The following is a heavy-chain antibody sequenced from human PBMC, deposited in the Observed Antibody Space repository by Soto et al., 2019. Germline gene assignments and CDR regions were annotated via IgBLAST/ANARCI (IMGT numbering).Heavy chain of an antibody. V-gene: IGHV3-33*01. D-gene: IGHD2-2*03. Sequence: GGSMRLSCAASGFTFSSYGMHWVRQAPGKGLEWVAVIWYDVSNIYYSDSVKGRVTISRYNSKNTLYLQMNSLEAEDTAVYYCASGGYCSSTSCNYFVYWGQGTLVGVSS. CDR2: IWYDVSNI. J-gene: IGHJ4*02. CDR1: GFTFSSYG. CDR3: ASGGYCSSTSCNYFVY.